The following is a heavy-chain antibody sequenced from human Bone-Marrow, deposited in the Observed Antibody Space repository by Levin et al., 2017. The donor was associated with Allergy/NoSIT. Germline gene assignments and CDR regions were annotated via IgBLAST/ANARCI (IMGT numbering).Heavy chain of an antibody. CDR2: ISSHSSYI. V-gene: IGHV3-21*01. CDR1: GFIFSSYT. J-gene: IGHJ4*02. Sequence: GGSLRLSCAASGFIFSSYTMNWVRQSPGKGLEWVSSISSHSSYIYYANSVKGRFTISRDNAKNSLYLQMNSLRAEDTAVYYCARGSGQFVVPFWWGQGTLVTVSS. CDR3: ARGSGQFVVPFW. D-gene: IGHD2-21*01.